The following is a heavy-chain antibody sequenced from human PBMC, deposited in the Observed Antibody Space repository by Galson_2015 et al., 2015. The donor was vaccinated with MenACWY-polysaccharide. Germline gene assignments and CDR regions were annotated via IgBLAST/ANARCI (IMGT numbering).Heavy chain of an antibody. CDR2: IRNKANSYTT. CDR3: VRSSPNRDDMLDY. D-gene: IGHD1-20*01. J-gene: IGHJ4*02. Sequence: SLRLSCAASGFTFSDHYMDWVRQAPGQGLEWVGRIRNKANSYTTEYAASVKGRFTISRDDSKNSLFLQMNSLKTEDTAVYYCVRSSPNRDDMLDYWGQGTLVTVSS. V-gene: IGHV3-72*01. CDR1: GFTFSDHY.